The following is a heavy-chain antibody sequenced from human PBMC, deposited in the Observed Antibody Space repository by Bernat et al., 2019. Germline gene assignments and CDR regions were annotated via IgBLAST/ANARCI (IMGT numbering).Heavy chain of an antibody. CDR3: TSGGYSYGERPYFDY. CDR1: GFTFGDYA. D-gene: IGHD5-18*01. V-gene: IGHV3-49*03. Sequence: EVQLVESGGGLVQPGRSLRLSCTASGFTFGDYAMSWFRQAPGKGLEWVGFIRSKAYGGTTEYAASVKGRFTISRDDSKSIAYLQMNSLKTEDTAVYYCTSGGYSYGERPYFDYWGQGTLVTVSS. CDR2: IRSKAYGGTT. J-gene: IGHJ4*02.